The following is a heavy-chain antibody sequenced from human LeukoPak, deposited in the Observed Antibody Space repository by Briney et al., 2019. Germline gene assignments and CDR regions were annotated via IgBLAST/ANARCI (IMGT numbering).Heavy chain of an antibody. D-gene: IGHD2-2*01. Sequence: LTGGSLRLSCAASGFTFSSYAMSWVRQAPGKGLEWVSGISWNSGSIGYADSVKGRFTISRDNAKNSLYLQMNSLRAEDTALYYRANGTPMYYYYMDVWGKGTTVTVSS. J-gene: IGHJ6*03. CDR1: GFTFSSYA. V-gene: IGHV3-9*01. CDR2: ISWNSGSI. CDR3: ANGTPMYYYYMDV.